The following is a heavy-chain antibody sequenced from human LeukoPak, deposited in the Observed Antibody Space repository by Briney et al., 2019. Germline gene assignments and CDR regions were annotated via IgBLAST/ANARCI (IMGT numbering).Heavy chain of an antibody. V-gene: IGHV4-59*12. J-gene: IGHJ6*03. CDR1: GGSISSYY. CDR3: ARPNLGSFYYMDV. CDR2: IYYGGST. Sequence: SETLSLTCTVSGGSISSYYWSWIRQPPGKGLEWIGYIYYGGSTNYNPSLKSRVTISVDTSKNQFSMKLSSVTAADTAVYFCARPNLGSFYYMDVWGKGTTVTVSS.